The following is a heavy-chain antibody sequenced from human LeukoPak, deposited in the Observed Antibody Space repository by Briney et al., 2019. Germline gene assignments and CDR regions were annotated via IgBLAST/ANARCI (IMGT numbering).Heavy chain of an antibody. CDR2: INPIFGTA. V-gene: IGHV1-69*13. Sequence: SVKVSCKASGGTLSSYAISWVRPAPGQGLDWMGGINPIFGTANYAQKFQGRVTITADESTSTAYMELSSLRSEDTAVYYCATDLRYYGSGSYYPPADYWGQGTLVTVSS. J-gene: IGHJ4*02. CDR1: GGTLSSYA. CDR3: ATDLRYYGSGSYYPPADY. D-gene: IGHD3-10*01.